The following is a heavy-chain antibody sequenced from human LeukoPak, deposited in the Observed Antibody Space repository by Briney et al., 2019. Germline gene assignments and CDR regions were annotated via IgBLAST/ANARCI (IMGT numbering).Heavy chain of an antibody. CDR2: ISGGGTTT. Sequence: GGSLRLSCAAYGFTFRSYTINWVRQAPGKGLEWVSTISGGGTTTYYADSVKGRFTISRDNSKNTLYLQMNSLRAQDTAVCYCAREGRPGWLHYFDYWGQGTLLTVSS. D-gene: IGHD6-19*01. CDR3: AREGRPGWLHYFDY. CDR1: GFTFRSYT. J-gene: IGHJ4*02. V-gene: IGHV3-23*01.